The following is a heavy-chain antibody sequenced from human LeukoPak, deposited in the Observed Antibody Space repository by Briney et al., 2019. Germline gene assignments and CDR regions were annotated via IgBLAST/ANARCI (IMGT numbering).Heavy chain of an antibody. CDR3: ARREKLVFDY. Sequence: SETLSLTCTVSGGSISSSSYYWGWIRQPPGKGLEWIGSIYYSGSTYYNPSLKSRVTISVDTSKNQFSLKLSSVTAADTAVYYCARREKLVFDYWGQGTLVTVSS. V-gene: IGHV4-39*01. D-gene: IGHD6-6*01. CDR1: GGSISSSSYY. CDR2: IYYSGST. J-gene: IGHJ4*02.